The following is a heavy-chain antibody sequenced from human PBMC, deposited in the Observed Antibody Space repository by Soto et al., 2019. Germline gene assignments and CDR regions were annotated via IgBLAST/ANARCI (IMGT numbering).Heavy chain of an antibody. Sequence: QVQLVQSGAEVKEPGASVTVSCRASGDRFTDYYMHWVRQAPGQGLEWMGWINPNSGVTKYAQKFQAWVTMTRDTSIRTDYTQLSRLGFDDTAIYYCARESGGATATLDYYYFYMDVWGTGTTVTVSS. D-gene: IGHD5-12*01. CDR3: ARESGGATATLDYYYFYMDV. CDR2: INPNSGVT. V-gene: IGHV1-2*04. J-gene: IGHJ6*03. CDR1: GDRFTDYY.